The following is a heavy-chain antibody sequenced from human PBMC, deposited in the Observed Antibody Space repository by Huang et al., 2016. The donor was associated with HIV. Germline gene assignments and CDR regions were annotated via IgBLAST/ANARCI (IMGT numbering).Heavy chain of an antibody. J-gene: IGHJ4*02. V-gene: IGHV3-23*01. CDR3: AKADSGAAAGSLVDY. CDR1: GFTFSSYA. D-gene: IGHD6-13*01. CDR2: ITGRVSSA. Sequence: EVQLLESGGGLVQPGGCLRLSCAASGFTFSSYAMSWVRQAPGKGLEWVSVITGRVSSAYYADSVKCRFTISRDNSKNTLYLQMNSLRAEDTAIYYCAKADSGAAAGSLVDYWGQGTLVTVSS.